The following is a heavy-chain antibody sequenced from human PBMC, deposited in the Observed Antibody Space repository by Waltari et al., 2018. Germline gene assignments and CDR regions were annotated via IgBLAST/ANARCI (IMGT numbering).Heavy chain of an antibody. J-gene: IGHJ4*02. CDR3: ARAPTDTVVFDI. D-gene: IGHD2-21*02. CDR2: IVPILDMT. V-gene: IGHV1-69*04. CDR1: GGTFTNYA. Sequence: QVPLVQSGAEVRKPGSSVRVSCKASGGTFTNYAISWVRLAPGQGLDWMGRIVPILDMTDYAQRFQGRVTITADESTSTAYMELTSLRSEDTAVYYCARAPTDTVVFDIWGQGTLVTVSS.